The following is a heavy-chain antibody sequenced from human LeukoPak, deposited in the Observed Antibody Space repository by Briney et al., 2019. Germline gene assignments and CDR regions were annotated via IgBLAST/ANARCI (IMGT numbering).Heavy chain of an antibody. CDR2: IYPGDSDT. CDR3: ARVLAAAGTYYYYGMDV. Sequence: ESLKISCKGSGYSFTSYWIGWVRQMPGKGLEWMGIIYPGDSDTRYSPSFQGQVTISADKSISTAYLQWSSLKASDTAMYYCARVLAAAGTYYYYGMDVWGQGTTVTVSS. CDR1: GYSFTSYW. V-gene: IGHV5-51*01. D-gene: IGHD6-13*01. J-gene: IGHJ6*02.